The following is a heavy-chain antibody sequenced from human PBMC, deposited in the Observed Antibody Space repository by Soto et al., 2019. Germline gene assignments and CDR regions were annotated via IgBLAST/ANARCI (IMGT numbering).Heavy chain of an antibody. D-gene: IGHD3-3*01. CDR3: ARTFDFWDRDSPFDH. CDR1: GFRFSDYA. J-gene: IGHJ4*02. Sequence: GGSLRLSCAGSGFRFSDYAIGWVRQAPGKGLEWVSFISDGGRSTYYTDSVKGRFTISRDNSKNTVYLQLQGLRAEDTAIYFCARTFDFWDRDSPFDHWGQGTLVTVSS. CDR2: ISDGGRST. V-gene: IGHV3-23*01.